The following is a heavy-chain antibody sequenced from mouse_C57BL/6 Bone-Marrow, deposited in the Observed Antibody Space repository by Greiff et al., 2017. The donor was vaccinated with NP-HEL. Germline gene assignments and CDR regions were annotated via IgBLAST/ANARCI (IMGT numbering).Heavy chain of an antibody. CDR2: IDPENGDT. V-gene: IGHV14-4*01. D-gene: IGHD2-4*01. CDR1: GFNIKDDY. Sequence: EVKLVESGAELVRPGASVKLSCTASGFNIKDDYMHWVKQRPEQGLEWIGWIDPENGDTEYASKFQGKATITADTSSNTAYLQLSSLTSEDTAVYYCTTYDYDDAMDYWGQGTSVTVSS. J-gene: IGHJ4*01. CDR3: TTYDYDDAMDY.